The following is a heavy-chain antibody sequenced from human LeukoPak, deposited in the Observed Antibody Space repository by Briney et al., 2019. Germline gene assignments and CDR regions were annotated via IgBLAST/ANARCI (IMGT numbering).Heavy chain of an antibody. CDR1: GFTFSSYS. D-gene: IGHD3-3*01. CDR2: ISSSSSYI. CDR3: ASYYDFWSGYYTYYFDY. V-gene: IGHV3-21*01. J-gene: IGHJ4*02. Sequence: GGSLRLSCAASGFTFSSYSMNWVRQAPGKGLEWVSSISSSSSYIYYADSVKGRFTISRDNAKNSLYLQMNSLRAEDTVVYYCASYYDFWSGYYTYYFDYWGQGTLVTVSS.